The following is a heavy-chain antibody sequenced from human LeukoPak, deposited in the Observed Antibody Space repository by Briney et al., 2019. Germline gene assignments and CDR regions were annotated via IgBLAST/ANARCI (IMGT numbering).Heavy chain of an antibody. D-gene: IGHD2-2*01. CDR1: GYTFTSYG. V-gene: IGHV1-18*01. J-gene: IGHJ5*02. CDR3: ARDRVMVDLGYCSGTSCPPPDWFDP. Sequence: GASVKVSCKASGYTFTSYGISWVRQAPRQGLEWMGWISAYNGNTNYAQNLQGGVTMTTDTSTSTAYMELRSLRSDDTAVYYCARDRVMVDLGYCSGTSCPPPDWFDPWGQGTLVTVSS. CDR2: ISAYNGNT.